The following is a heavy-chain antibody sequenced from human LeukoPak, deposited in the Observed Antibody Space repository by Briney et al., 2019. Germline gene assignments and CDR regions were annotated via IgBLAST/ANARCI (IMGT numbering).Heavy chain of an antibody. CDR3: AKVKSRDYYCMDV. Sequence: PGGSLRLSCAASGFTPSNCAMSWVRQAPGKGLEWVSAISGSGGSTYYADSVKGRFTISRDTSKNTLYLQMNSLRAEDTAVYFCAKVKSRDYYCMDVWGKGTTVTVSS. J-gene: IGHJ6*03. CDR1: GFTPSNCA. CDR2: ISGSGGST. V-gene: IGHV3-23*01.